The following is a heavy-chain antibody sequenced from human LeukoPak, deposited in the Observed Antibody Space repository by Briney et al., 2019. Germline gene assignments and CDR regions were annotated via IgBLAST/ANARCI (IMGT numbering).Heavy chain of an antibody. CDR2: IRYDGRNK. J-gene: IGHJ4*02. CDR3: AKGGSNNWSFDN. V-gene: IGHV3-30*02. CDR1: GFTFSNYG. D-gene: IGHD1-1*01. Sequence: PGGSMRLSCAASGFTFSNYGIHWVRQAPGKGLEWVAYIRYDGRNKYSADSVKGRFTIYRDNSKSTLYLQMNSLRPEDTAVYYCAKGGSNNWSFDNWGQGTLVTVSS.